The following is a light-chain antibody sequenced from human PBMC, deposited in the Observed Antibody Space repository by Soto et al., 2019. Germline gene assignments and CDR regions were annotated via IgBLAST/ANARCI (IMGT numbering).Light chain of an antibody. CDR3: QTWGSGIVV. CDR1: SGHSNYA. V-gene: IGLV4-69*01. Sequence: QSVLTQSPSASASLGDSVKLTCTLSSGHSNYAIAWHQQQSEKGPRYLMKLNSDGSHSKGDGITDRFSGSSSGAERYLTISSLQSEDEADYYCQTWGSGIVVFGGGTKLTVL. J-gene: IGLJ2*01. CDR2: LNSDGSH.